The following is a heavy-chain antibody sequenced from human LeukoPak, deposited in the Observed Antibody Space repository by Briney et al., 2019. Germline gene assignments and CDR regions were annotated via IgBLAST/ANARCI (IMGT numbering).Heavy chain of an antibody. CDR1: GFTFSSYW. CDR2: IKQDGSEK. J-gene: IGHJ4*02. CDR3: AKTKGYSYGYYFDY. V-gene: IGHV3-7*01. D-gene: IGHD5-18*01. Sequence: GGSLRLSCAASGFTFSSYWMSWDRQAPGKGLEWVANIKQDGSEKYYVDAVKGRFTISRDNSKNTLYLQMNSLRAEDTAVYYCAKTKGYSYGYYFDYWGQGTLVTVSS.